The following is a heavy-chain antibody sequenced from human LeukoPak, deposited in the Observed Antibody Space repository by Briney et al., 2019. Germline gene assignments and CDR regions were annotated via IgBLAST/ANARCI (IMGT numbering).Heavy chain of an antibody. Sequence: PSETLSLTCTVSGGSIRSSYYYWGWIRQPPGKGLEWIGSIYDSGSTYYNPSLKSRVTISVDTSKNQFSLKLNSVTAADTAVYYCASVNHYYYDSSGYYSPSDYWGQGTLVTVSS. CDR1: GGSIRSSYYY. CDR3: ASVNHYYYDSSGYYSPSDY. CDR2: IYDSGST. J-gene: IGHJ4*02. D-gene: IGHD3-22*01. V-gene: IGHV4-39*01.